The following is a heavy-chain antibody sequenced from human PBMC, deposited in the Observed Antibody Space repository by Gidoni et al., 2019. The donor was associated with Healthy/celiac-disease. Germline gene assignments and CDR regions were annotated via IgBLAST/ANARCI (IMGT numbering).Heavy chain of an antibody. CDR2: INPSGGST. CDR3: ARRDSEGEFDY. D-gene: IGHD3-16*01. CDR1: GYTFTSYS. J-gene: IGHJ4*02. Sequence: QVQLVQSGAEVKKPGASVKVSCKASGYTFTSYSMHWGRQAPGQGLEWRGIINPSGGSTSYAQKFQGRVTMTRDTSTSTVYMELSSLRSEDTAVYYCARRDSEGEFDYWGQGTLVTVSS. V-gene: IGHV1-46*01.